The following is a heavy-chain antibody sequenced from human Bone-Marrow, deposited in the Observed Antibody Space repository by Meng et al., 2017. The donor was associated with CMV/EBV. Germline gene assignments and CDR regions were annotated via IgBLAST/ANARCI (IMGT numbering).Heavy chain of an antibody. CDR3: ARRMYYDILTGYYDCTWFDP. V-gene: IGHV4-31*02. Sequence: SANYYWSWIRQLPGKGLQWIGFIYYSVSTFYNPSLKSRVTMSVDTSKNQFSLKLSSVTAADTAVYYCARRMYYDILTGYYDCTWFDPWGQGTLVTVSS. D-gene: IGHD3-9*01. CDR2: IYYSVST. CDR1: SANYY. J-gene: IGHJ5*02.